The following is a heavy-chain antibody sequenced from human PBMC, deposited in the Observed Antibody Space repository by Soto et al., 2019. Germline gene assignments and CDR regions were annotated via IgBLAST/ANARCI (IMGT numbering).Heavy chain of an antibody. J-gene: IGHJ6*02. Sequence: GESLKISCKGSGYNFHTYWIAWVRQMPGKGLEWMGFIYPHDSDTRYSPSFRGQVTISADKSINTAYLQWTSLKASDTAIYFCARTTGYHYGMQVWGQGTMVTVSS. CDR3: ARTTGYHYGMQV. CDR2: IYPHDSDT. V-gene: IGHV5-51*01. D-gene: IGHD3-9*01. CDR1: GYNFHTYW.